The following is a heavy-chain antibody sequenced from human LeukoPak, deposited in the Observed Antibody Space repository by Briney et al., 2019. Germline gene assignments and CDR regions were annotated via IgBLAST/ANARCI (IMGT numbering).Heavy chain of an antibody. D-gene: IGHD3-22*01. CDR3: AKDLQITMITAAFDI. CDR2: ISYDGSNK. Sequence: GRSLRLSCAASGFTFSSYAMHWVRQAPGKGLEWVAVISYDGSNKYYADSVKGRFTISRDNSKNTLYLQMNSLRAEDTAVYYCAKDLQITMITAAFDIWGQGTMVTVSS. J-gene: IGHJ3*02. CDR1: GFTFSSYA. V-gene: IGHV3-30-3*01.